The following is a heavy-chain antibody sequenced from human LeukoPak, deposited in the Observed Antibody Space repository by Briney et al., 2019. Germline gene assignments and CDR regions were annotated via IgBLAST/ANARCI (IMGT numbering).Heavy chain of an antibody. CDR1: GYTFTCYY. D-gene: IGHD2-15*01. Sequence: GASVKVSCKASGYTFTCYYMHWVRQAPGQGLEWMGIINPSGGSTSYAQKFQGRVTMTRDTSTSTVYMELSSLRSEDTAVYYCARASVVVDTGRRVWGQGTLVTVSS. CDR2: INPSGGST. V-gene: IGHV1-46*01. CDR3: ARASVVVDTGRRV. J-gene: IGHJ4*02.